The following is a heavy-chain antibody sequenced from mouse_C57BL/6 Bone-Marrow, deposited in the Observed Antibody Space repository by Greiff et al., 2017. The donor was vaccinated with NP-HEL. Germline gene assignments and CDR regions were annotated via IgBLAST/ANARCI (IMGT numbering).Heavy chain of an antibody. CDR1: GYTFTSYW. D-gene: IGHD3-1*01. Sequence: VHLVESGAELVKPGASVKMSCKASGYTFTSYWITWVKQRPGQGLEWIGDIYPGSGSTNYNEKFKSKATLTVDTSSSTAYMQLSSLTSEDSAVYYCARGGLRYWGQGTTLTVSS. V-gene: IGHV1-55*01. J-gene: IGHJ2*01. CDR3: ARGGLRY. CDR2: IYPGSGST.